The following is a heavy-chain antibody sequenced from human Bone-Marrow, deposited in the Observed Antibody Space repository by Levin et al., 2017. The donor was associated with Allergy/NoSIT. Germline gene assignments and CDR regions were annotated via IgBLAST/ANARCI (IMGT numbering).Heavy chain of an antibody. CDR1: GGSISSYY. CDR2: IYYSGST. CDR3: ARAQYGDHFDY. Sequence: SQTLSLTCTVSGGSISSYYWSWIRQPPGKGLEWIGYIYYSGSTNYNPSLKSRVTISVDTSKNQFSLKLSSVTAADTAVYYCARAQYGDHFDYWGQGTLVTVSS. D-gene: IGHD4-17*01. J-gene: IGHJ4*02. V-gene: IGHV4-59*01.